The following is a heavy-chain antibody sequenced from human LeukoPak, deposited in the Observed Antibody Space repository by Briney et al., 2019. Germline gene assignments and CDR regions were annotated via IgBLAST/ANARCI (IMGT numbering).Heavy chain of an antibody. CDR1: GFTVSSNY. D-gene: IGHD1-26*01. J-gene: IGHJ4*02. V-gene: IGHV3-74*01. CDR2: ISKDGSST. Sequence: PGGSLRLSCAASGFTVSSNYMSWVRQAPGKGLVWVSRISKDGSSTYYADSVKGRFTISRDNAKNTLYLQMNSLRAEDTAVYYCARDEVGVGATHDYWGQGTLVTVSS. CDR3: ARDEVGVGATHDY.